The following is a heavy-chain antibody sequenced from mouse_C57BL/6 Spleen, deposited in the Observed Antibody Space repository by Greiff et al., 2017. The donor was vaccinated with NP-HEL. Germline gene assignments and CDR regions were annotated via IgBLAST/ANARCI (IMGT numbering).Heavy chain of an antibody. D-gene: IGHD3-1*01. CDR1: GFTFSSYG. J-gene: IGHJ3*01. CDR2: ISSGGSYT. CDR3: ASLVGGSWFAY. V-gene: IGHV5-6*01. Sequence: EVKLMESGGDLVKPGGSLKLSCAASGFTFSSYGMSWVRQTPDKRLEWVATISSGGSYTYYPDSVKGRFTISRDNAKNTLYLQMSSLKSEDTAMYYCASLVGGSWFAYWGQRTLVTVSA.